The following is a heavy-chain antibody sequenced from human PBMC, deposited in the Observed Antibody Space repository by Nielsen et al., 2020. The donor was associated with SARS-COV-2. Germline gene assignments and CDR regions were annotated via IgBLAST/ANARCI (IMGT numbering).Heavy chain of an antibody. CDR2: IYYSGSV. CDR3: ARGDIAVVPAAMFRGDDAFDI. V-gene: IGHV4-39*02. D-gene: IGHD2-2*01. CDR1: GGSLSSRNYY. Sequence: LRLACTVSGGSLSSRNYYWGWIRQPPGKGLEWIGTIYYSGSVSYNPSLRSRVTISVDTSKKHFSLKLTSVTAADTAVYFCARGDIAVVPAAMFRGDDAFDIWGQGTMVRVSS. J-gene: IGHJ3*02.